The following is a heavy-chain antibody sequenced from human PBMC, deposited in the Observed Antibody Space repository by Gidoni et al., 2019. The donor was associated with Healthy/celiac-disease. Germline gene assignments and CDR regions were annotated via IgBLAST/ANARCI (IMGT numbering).Heavy chain of an antibody. V-gene: IGHV3-23*01. J-gene: IGHJ4*02. D-gene: IGHD5-18*01. CDR1: GFTFSSYA. CDR3: AKGWGDRRGYSYVGYFDY. Sequence: EVQLLESGGGLVQTGGSLRLSCAASGFTFSSYAMSWVRQAPGKGMEWVSAISGCGGRTYYADCVKGRFTISRDNSKNTLYLQMNSLRAEDTAVYYCAKGWGDRRGYSYVGYFDYWGQGTLVTVSS. CDR2: ISGCGGRT.